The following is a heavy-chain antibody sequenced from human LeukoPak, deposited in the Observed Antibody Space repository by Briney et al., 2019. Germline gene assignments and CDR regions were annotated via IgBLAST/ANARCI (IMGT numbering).Heavy chain of an antibody. CDR2: ISGSGISI. Sequence: GGSLRLSCAASGFVFSNHEMTWVRQAPGEGLEWVSDISGSGISIYYADSVKGRFTISRDSAKNSLYLQMNSLRVEDTAIYFCGLGGGSSPAYCGQGTLVTVSS. J-gene: IGHJ4*02. D-gene: IGHD2-15*01. CDR3: GLGGGSSPAY. CDR1: GFVFSNHE. V-gene: IGHV3-48*03.